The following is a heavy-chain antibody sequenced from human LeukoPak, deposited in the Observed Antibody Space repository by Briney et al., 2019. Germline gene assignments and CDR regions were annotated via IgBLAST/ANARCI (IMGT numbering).Heavy chain of an antibody. CDR1: GGSISSADYY. CDR3: ARGSRWSGVRGYYFDY. CDR2: INHSGST. V-gene: IGHV4-34*01. Sequence: KPSETLSLTCTVSGGSISSADYYWSWIRQPPGKGLEWIGEINHSGSTNYNPSLKSRVTISVDTSKNQFSLKLSSVTAADTAVYYCARGSRWSGVRGYYFDYWGQGTLVTVSS. D-gene: IGHD3-10*01. J-gene: IGHJ4*02.